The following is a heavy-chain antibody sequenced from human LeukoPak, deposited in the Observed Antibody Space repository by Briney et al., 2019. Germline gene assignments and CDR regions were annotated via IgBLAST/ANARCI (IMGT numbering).Heavy chain of an antibody. CDR1: GFNFTDYW. CDR3: ARPHRKYVDDAFDI. D-gene: IGHD3-16*01. V-gene: IGHV5-51*01. J-gene: IGHJ3*02. Sequence: GESLKISCKVSGFNFTDYWIAWVRHIPGQGLEWMGIIYPGDSDTRYSPSFRRRVTMSADKSTSTAFLQWSSLKASDTAIIYCARPHRKYVDDAFDIWGPGTLVTVSS. CDR2: IYPGDSDT.